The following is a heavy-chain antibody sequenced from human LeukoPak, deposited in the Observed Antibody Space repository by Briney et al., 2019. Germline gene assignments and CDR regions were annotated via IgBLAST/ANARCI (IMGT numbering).Heavy chain of an antibody. CDR2: ISYDGNSK. V-gene: IGHV3-30*14. CDR1: ELSFSSYG. CDR3: ARVSSAYWEGGFDV. Sequence: GGPLRLSCAASELSFSSYGVHWVRQCPGKGLEWVAVISYDGNSKYYAGFLKGRFTIPRAGSKNTPYLQMNSLRAEDTAVYYRARVSSAYWEGGFDVWGQATMLTVSS. J-gene: IGHJ3*01. D-gene: IGHD1-26*01.